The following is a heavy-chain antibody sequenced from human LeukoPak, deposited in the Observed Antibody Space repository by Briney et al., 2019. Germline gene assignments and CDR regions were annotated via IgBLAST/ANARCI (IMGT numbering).Heavy chain of an antibody. CDR1: GGSISSGSYY. V-gene: IGHV4-61*02. D-gene: IGHD5-18*01. CDR3: ARVDIPMAGHAFDI. CDR2: IYTSGST. Sequence: PSETLSLTCTVSGGSISSGSYYWSWLRQPAGTGLEWVGRIYTSGSTNYNPSLRSRVTILLDTSKNQFSLNLNSVTAADTAVYYCARVDIPMAGHAFDIWGQGTMVTVSS. J-gene: IGHJ3*02.